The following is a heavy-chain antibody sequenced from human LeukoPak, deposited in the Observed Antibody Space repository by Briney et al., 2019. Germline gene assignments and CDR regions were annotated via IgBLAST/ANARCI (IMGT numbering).Heavy chain of an antibody. Sequence: GGSLRLSCATSGFTFSNAWMNWVRQAPGKGLEWVAAVSYDGGSEYYADSVKGRFAVSRVNSKNTLYLQMRSLRPEDTAVYYCASNFYDVGGYYYRTPVQYWGQGTPGHRLL. V-gene: IGHV3-30*19. CDR1: GFTFSNAW. D-gene: IGHD3-22*01. CDR3: ASNFYDVGGYYYRTPVQY. J-gene: IGHJ4*02. CDR2: VSYDGGSE.